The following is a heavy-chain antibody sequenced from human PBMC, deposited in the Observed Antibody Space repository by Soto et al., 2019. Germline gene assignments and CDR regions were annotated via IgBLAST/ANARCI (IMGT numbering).Heavy chain of an antibody. CDR1: GFTFSSYE. D-gene: IGHD3-10*01. J-gene: IGHJ6*02. Sequence: GGSLRLSCAASGFTFSSYEMNWVRQAPGKGLEWVSYISSSGSTIYYADSVKGRFTISRDNAKNSLYLQMNSLRAEDTAVYYCARDGMVRVLVYYYGMDVWGQGTTVTVSS. CDR2: ISSSGSTI. CDR3: ARDGMVRVLVYYYGMDV. V-gene: IGHV3-48*03.